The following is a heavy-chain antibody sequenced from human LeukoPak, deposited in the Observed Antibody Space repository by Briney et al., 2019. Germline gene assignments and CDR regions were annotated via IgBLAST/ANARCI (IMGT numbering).Heavy chain of an antibody. CDR1: VGLKSLYF. CDR3: ARHDPVGHYQHGMDV. V-gene: IGHV4-59*08. CDR2: IYYTGTT. Sequence: RSDPQFLLCTVSVGLKSLYFEMCMRRSRGRARVFLRYIYYTGTTLYNPSLKSRVTMSVDASRNQFTLKLSSVTAADTAVYYCARHDPVGHYQHGMDVWGQGTTVTVSS. J-gene: IGHJ6*02. D-gene: IGHD1-26*01.